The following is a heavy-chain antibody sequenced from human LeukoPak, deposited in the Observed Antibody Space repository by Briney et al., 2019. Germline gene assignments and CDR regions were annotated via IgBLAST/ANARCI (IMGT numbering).Heavy chain of an antibody. V-gene: IGHV1-2*02. CDR2: INPNSGGT. CDR3: ATPGSNSGYDYLFDY. Sequence: GASVKVSCKASGYTFTGYYMHWVRQAPGQGLEWMGWINPNSGGTNYAQKFQGRVTVTRDTSISTAYMELSRLRSDDTAVYYCATPGSNSGYDYLFDYWGQGTLVTVSS. J-gene: IGHJ4*02. CDR1: GYTFTGYY. D-gene: IGHD5-12*01.